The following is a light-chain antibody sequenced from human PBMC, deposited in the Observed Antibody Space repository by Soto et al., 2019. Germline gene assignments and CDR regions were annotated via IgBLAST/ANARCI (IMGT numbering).Light chain of an antibody. CDR3: QQYYSYPRT. CDR1: QGISSY. J-gene: IGKJ1*01. Sequence: AIRMTQSPSSFSASTGDRVTITCRASQGISSYFAWYQQKPGKDPKLLIYAASTLQRGVPSRFSGSGSGTDFTLTISCLQSEDFATYYSQQYYSYPRTFGQGTKVEIK. CDR2: AAS. V-gene: IGKV1-8*01.